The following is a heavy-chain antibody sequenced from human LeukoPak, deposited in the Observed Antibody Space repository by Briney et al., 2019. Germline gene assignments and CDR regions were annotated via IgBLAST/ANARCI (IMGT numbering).Heavy chain of an antibody. CDR2: IYHSGST. V-gene: IGHV4-30-2*01. Sequence: SQTLSLTCAVSGGSISSGGYSWIWIRQPPGKGLEWIGYIYHSGSTYYNPSLKSRVTMSVDTSKNQFSLKLSSVTAADTAVYYCARDPNASSNQYNWFDPWGQGTLVTVSS. J-gene: IGHJ5*02. CDR1: GGSISSGGYS. CDR3: ARDPNASSNQYNWFDP. D-gene: IGHD2-8*01.